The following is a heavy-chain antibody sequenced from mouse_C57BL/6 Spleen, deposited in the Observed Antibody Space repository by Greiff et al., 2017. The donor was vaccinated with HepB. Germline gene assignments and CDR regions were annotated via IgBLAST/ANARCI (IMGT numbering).Heavy chain of an antibody. J-gene: IGHJ3*01. Sequence: EVQGVESGGGLVKPGGSLKLSCAASGFTFSSYAMSWVRQTPEKRLEWVATISDGGSYTYYPDNVKGRFTIAKDNAKNNLYLQRSHLTSEDTAMYCCARGDTEGFAYWGQGTLVTVSS. CDR1: GFTFSSYA. V-gene: IGHV5-4*01. CDR3: ARGDTEGFAY. D-gene: IGHD1-1*01. CDR2: ISDGGSYT.